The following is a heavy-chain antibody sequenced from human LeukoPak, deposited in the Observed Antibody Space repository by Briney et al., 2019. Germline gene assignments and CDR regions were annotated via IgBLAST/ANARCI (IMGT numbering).Heavy chain of an antibody. V-gene: IGHV3-11*01. J-gene: IGHJ4*02. CDR2: ISSSGSTI. Sequence: GGSLRLSCAASGFTFSDYYISWIRQAPGKGLEWVSYISSSGSTIYYADSVKGRYTISRDNAKNLLYLQMNSLRAEDRAVYYCARPQGVGATALIDYWGQGTLVTVSS. D-gene: IGHD1-26*01. CDR1: GFTFSDYY. CDR3: ARPQGVGATALIDY.